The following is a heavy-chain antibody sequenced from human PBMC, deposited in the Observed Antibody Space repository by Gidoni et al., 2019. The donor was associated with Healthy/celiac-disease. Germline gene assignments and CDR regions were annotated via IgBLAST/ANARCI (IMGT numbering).Heavy chain of an antibody. V-gene: IGHV4-31*03. Sequence: VQLQESGPGLVQPSPPLSLPCTVSGGSIRSGGYYWSWIRPHPGKGLEWIGYIYYSGSPYYNPSLKSRVTIAGDTSKNQFSLKLSSVTAADTAVYYCARTCSSTSCYVKGWFDPWGQGTLVTVSS. CDR2: IYYSGSP. CDR3: ARTCSSTSCYVKGWFDP. J-gene: IGHJ5*02. CDR1: GGSIRSGGYY. D-gene: IGHD2-2*01.